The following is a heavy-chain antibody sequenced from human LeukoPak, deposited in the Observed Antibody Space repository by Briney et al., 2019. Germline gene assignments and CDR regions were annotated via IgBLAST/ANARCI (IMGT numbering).Heavy chain of an antibody. Sequence: GRSLRLSCAASGFTFSYYTMHWVRQAPGQGLEWVAVISYDGSNKYYADSVKGRFTISRDNSKNTLYLQMNSLRAEDTAVYYCARVLNYYDSSGYYFSYWGQGTLVTVSS. V-gene: IGHV3-30-3*01. J-gene: IGHJ4*02. D-gene: IGHD3-22*01. CDR1: GFTFSYYT. CDR2: ISYDGSNK. CDR3: ARVLNYYDSSGYYFSY.